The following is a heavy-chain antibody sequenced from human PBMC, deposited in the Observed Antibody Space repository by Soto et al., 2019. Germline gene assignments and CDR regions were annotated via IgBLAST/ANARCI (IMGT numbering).Heavy chain of an antibody. V-gene: IGHV1-69*02. J-gene: IGHJ5*02. CDR3: AGVRGITMIVVVNVTGWFDP. CDR2: IIPILGIA. Sequence: QVQLAQSGAEVKKPGSSVKVSCKASGGTFSSYTITWVRQAPPQGLEWMGRIIPILGIANYAQKFQGRVTITADKSASTACMGVSSLRSGDTAVSYCAGVRGITMIVVVNVTGWFDPWGQGTLVTVSA. D-gene: IGHD3-22*01. CDR1: GGTFSSYT.